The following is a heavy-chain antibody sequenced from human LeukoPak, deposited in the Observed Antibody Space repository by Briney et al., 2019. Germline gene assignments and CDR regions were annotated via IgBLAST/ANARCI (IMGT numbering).Heavy chain of an antibody. CDR2: IYYSGST. V-gene: IGHV4-59*11. CDR3: VRLDASYYYYRDV. CDR1: GGSISSHY. J-gene: IGHJ6*03. Sequence: SETLSLTCTVSGGSISSHYWSWIRQPPGKGLEWIGYIYYSGSTNYNPSLKSRVTISVDTSKNQFSLKLSSVTAADTAVYYCVRLDASYYYYRDVWGKGTTVTVSS. D-gene: IGHD2-2*01.